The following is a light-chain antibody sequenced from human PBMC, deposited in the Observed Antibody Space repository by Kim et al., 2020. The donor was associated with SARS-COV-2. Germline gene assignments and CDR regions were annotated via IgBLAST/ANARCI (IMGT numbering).Light chain of an antibody. CDR2: QDS. Sequence: SVSPGQTASITCSRDKLGDQYACWYQQKPGRSPVLVIYQDSKRPSGIPERFSGSNSGNTATLTISATQAMDEADYYCQAWDSRLVFGGGTQLTVL. CDR3: QAWDSRLV. V-gene: IGLV3-1*01. J-gene: IGLJ2*01. CDR1: KLGDQY.